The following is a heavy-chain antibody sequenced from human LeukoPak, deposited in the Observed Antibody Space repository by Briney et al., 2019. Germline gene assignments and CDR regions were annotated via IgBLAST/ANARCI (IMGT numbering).Heavy chain of an antibody. J-gene: IGHJ3*02. D-gene: IGHD6-6*01. CDR2: IYSGGST. V-gene: IGHV3-53*01. Sequence: GGSLRLSCAASGFTVSSNYMSWVRQAPGKELEWVSVIYSGGSTYYADSVKGRFTISRDNSKNTLYLQMNSLRAEDTAVYYCARGIAARLGYAFDIWGQGTMVTVSS. CDR1: GFTVSSNY. CDR3: ARGIAARLGYAFDI.